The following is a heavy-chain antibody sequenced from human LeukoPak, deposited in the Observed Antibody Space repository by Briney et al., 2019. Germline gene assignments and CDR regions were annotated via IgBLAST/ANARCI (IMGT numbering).Heavy chain of an antibody. CDR3: ARDGTWQQLVHYYYGMDV. Sequence: SETLSLTCAVYGGSFSGYYWSWIRQPPGKGLEWIGEINHSGSTNYNPSPKSRVTISVDTSKNQFSLKLSSVTAADTAVYYCARDGTWQQLVHYYYGMDVWGQGTTVTVSS. CDR1: GGSFSGYY. V-gene: IGHV4-34*01. CDR2: INHSGST. J-gene: IGHJ6*02. D-gene: IGHD6-13*01.